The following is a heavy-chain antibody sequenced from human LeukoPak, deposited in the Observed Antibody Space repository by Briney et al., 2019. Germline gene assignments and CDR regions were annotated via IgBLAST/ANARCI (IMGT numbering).Heavy chain of an antibody. J-gene: IGHJ6*02. V-gene: IGHV4-59*12. CDR3: ARDSSRYYGSGSPHYYYYGMDV. CDR2: IYYSGST. D-gene: IGHD3-10*01. CDR1: GGSISSYF. Sequence: SETLSLTCTVSGGSISSYFWSWIRQPPGKGMEWIGNIYYSGSTNYNPSLTSRVTISVDKSKNQFSLKLSSVTAADTAVYYCARDSSRYYGSGSPHYYYYGMDVWGQGTTVTVSS.